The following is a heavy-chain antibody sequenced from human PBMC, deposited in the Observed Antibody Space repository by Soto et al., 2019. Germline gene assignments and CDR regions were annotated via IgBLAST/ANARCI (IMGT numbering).Heavy chain of an antibody. J-gene: IGHJ6*02. CDR3: AKDLLMASPYYYYGMDV. CDR1: GFTFSSYG. Sequence: PGGSLRLSCAASGFTFSSYGMHWVRQAPGKGLEWVAVISYDGSNKYYADSVKGRFTISRDNSKNTLYLQMNSLRAEDTAVYYCAKDLLMASPYYYYGMDVWGQGTTVTVSS. CDR2: ISYDGSNK. D-gene: IGHD2-8*01. V-gene: IGHV3-30*18.